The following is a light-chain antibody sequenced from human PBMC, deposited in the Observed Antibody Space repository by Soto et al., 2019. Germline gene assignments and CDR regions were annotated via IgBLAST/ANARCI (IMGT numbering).Light chain of an antibody. J-gene: IGLJ1*01. Sequence: QSVLTQPRSVSGSPGQSVTISCTGTSSDVGGYNYVSWYQQHPGKAPKLMIYDVSKRPSGVPDRFSGSKSGSTASLTISGLQAEDEADYFCCSYAGSYNSVFGTGTNVTV. CDR3: CSYAGSYNSV. CDR1: SSDVGGYNY. CDR2: DVS. V-gene: IGLV2-11*01.